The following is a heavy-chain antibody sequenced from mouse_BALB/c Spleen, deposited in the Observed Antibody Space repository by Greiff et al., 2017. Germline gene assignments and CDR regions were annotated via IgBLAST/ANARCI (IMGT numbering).Heavy chain of an antibody. Sequence: EVQRVESGGGLVQPGGSRKLSCAASGFTFSSFGMHWVRQAPEKGLEWVAYISSGSSTIYYADTVKGRFTISRDNPKNTLFLQMTSLRSEDTAMYYCARSGEDWGQGTLVTVS. CDR1: GFTFSSFG. CDR2: ISSGSSTI. V-gene: IGHV5-17*02. CDR3: ARSGED. J-gene: IGHJ3*01. D-gene: IGHD3-2*02.